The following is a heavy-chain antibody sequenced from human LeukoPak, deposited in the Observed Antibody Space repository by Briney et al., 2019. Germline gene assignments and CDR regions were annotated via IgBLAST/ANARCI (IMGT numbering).Heavy chain of an antibody. CDR2: ISSSSSYI. D-gene: IGHD3-3*01. V-gene: IGHV3-21*01. CDR3: ASRIFGVVRFDP. CDR1: GFTFSSYS. J-gene: IGHJ5*02. Sequence: GGSLRLSCAASGFTFSSYSMNWVRQAPGKGLEWVSSISSSSSYIYYADSVKGRFTISRDNAKNSLYLQMNSLRAEDTAVYYCASRIFGVVRFDPWGQGTLVTVSS.